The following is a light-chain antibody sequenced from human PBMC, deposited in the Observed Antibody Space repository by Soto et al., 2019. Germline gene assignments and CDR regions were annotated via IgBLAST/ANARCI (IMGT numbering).Light chain of an antibody. CDR2: DNN. CDR3: GTWDSSLSAPNWV. CDR1: SSDVGGYNY. Sequence: QSVLTQPASVSGSPGQSITISCTGTSSDVGGYNYVSWYQQLPGTAPKLLIYDNNKRPSGIPDRFSGSKSGTSATLGITGLQTGDEADYYCGTWDSSLSAPNWVFGGGTKLTVL. V-gene: IGLV1-51*01. J-gene: IGLJ3*02.